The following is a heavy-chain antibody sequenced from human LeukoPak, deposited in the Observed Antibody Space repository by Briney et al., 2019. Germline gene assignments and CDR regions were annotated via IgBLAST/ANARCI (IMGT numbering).Heavy chain of an antibody. CDR1: GYNFPNYW. V-gene: IGHV5-51*01. CDR2: IYPGDSDT. CDR3: TRRRYGDGYNWFDP. J-gene: IGHJ5*02. D-gene: IGHD4-17*01. Sequence: GESLKISCKAAGYNFPNYWIAWVRQMPGKGLELMGIIYPGDSDTRYGPSLQGQVTISADKSITTAYLQWSSLKASDSAMYYCTRRRYGDGYNWFDPWGQGALVTVSS.